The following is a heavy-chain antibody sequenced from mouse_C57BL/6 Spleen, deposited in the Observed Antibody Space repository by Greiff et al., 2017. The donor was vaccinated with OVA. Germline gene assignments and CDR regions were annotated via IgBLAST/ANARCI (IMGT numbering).Heavy chain of an antibody. V-gene: IGHV1-15*01. CDR3: TRRLWYGSSFYAMDY. J-gene: IGHJ4*01. CDR1: GYTFTDYE. CDR2: IDPETGGT. D-gene: IGHD1-1*01. Sequence: LQESGAELVRPGASVTLSCKASGYTFTDYEMHWVKQTPVHGLEWIGAIDPETGGTAYNQKFKGKAILTADKSSSTAYMELRSLTSEDSAVYYCTRRLWYGSSFYAMDYWGQGTSVTVSS.